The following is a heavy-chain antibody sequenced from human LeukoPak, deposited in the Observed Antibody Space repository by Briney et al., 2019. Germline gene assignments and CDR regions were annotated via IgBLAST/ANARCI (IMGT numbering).Heavy chain of an antibody. Sequence: SVKVSCKASGYTFTSYGISWVRQAPGQGLEWIGWIVVGSGNTNYAQKFQERVTITRDMSTSTAYMELSSLRSEDTAVYYCAAAVGIVVVPAAVDYWGQGTLVTVSS. CDR1: GYTFTSYG. D-gene: IGHD2-2*01. J-gene: IGHJ4*02. CDR2: IVVGSGNT. V-gene: IGHV1-58*02. CDR3: AAAVGIVVVPAAVDY.